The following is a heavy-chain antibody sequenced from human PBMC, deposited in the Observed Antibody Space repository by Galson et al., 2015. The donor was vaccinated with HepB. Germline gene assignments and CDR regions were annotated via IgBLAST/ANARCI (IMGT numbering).Heavy chain of an antibody. J-gene: IGHJ4*02. Sequence: SLRLSCAASGFTFSSYGVHWVRQAPGKGLEWVTFIQYDGSYQYYADSVRGRFTISRDNSKNTLFLQMNSLRAEDTAVYYCAKDPYYDSSDFTYYFDYWGQGALVTVSS. V-gene: IGHV3-30*02. CDR1: GFTFSSYG. CDR2: IQYDGSYQ. CDR3: AKDPYYDSSDFTYYFDY. D-gene: IGHD3-22*01.